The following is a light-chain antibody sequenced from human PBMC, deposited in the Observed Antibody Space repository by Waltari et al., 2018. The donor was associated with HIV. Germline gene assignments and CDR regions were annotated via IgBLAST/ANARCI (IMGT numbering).Light chain of an antibody. CDR3: QVWDSTSDHVL. V-gene: IGLV3-21*04. CDR1: TIEKKS. J-gene: IGLJ2*01. CDR2: YDN. Sequence: VLTQPHSVSVAPGKTATITCGGNTIEKKSVQWYQQHPGHAPVLVIYYDNDRPSGIPERFSGSNSGDTATLTIRRVGDGDEADYYCQVWDSTSDHVLFGGGTKLTVL.